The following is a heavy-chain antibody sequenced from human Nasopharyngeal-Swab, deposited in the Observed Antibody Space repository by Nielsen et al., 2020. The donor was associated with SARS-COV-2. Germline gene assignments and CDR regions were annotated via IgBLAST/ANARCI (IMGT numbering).Heavy chain of an antibody. D-gene: IGHD3-22*01. CDR3: AGDPGSGSFYFDY. V-gene: IGHV4-34*01. J-gene: IGHJ4*02. Sequence: VRQMPGKGLEWIGEINHSGSTNYNPSLKSRVTISVDTSKNQFSLKLGSVTAADTAVYYCAGDPGSGSFYFDYWGQGTLVTVSS. CDR2: INHSGST.